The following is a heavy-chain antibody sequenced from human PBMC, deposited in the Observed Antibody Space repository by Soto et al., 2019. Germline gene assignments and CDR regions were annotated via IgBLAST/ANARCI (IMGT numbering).Heavy chain of an antibody. V-gene: IGHV3-21*01. CDR2: ISSSSSYI. D-gene: IGHD2-2*01. CDR3: ARASYCSSTSCYAYYYYGMDV. J-gene: IGHJ6*02. CDR1: GFTFSSYS. Sequence: GGSLRLSCAASGFTFSSYSMNWVRQAPGKGLEWVSSISSSSSYIYYADSVKGRFTISRDNAQNSLYLQMNSLRAEDTAVYYCARASYCSSTSCYAYYYYGMDVCGQGTTGTVYS.